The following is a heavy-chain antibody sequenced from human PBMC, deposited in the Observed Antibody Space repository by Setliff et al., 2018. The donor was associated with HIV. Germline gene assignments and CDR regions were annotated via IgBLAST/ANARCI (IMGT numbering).Heavy chain of an antibody. V-gene: IGHV4-39*07. CDR3: ARDPHYFDTSGHYSWFYFDY. D-gene: IGHD3-22*01. CDR2: ISSSGST. Sequence: PSETLSLTCTVSGGSMTSSNYYWGWIRQSPGRGLEWIGSISSSGSTTYHPPLRSRVTVSAATSKNQFSLKLTSVTAADTAVYFCARDPHYFDTSGHYSWFYFDYWGQGTLVTVSS. J-gene: IGHJ4*02. CDR1: GGSMTSSNYY.